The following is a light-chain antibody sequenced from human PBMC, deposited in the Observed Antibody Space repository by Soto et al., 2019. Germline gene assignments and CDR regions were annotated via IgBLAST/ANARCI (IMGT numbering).Light chain of an antibody. CDR3: QQSYITPWT. CDR2: AAS. Sequence: DIQMTQSPSSLSASVGDRVSITCRASQVVSRDLNWYQQKPGKAPKLLIYAASSLQSGVPSRFSGSGSGTDFTLTISSLQREDFANYNCQQSYITPWTFGRGTKVEIK. CDR1: QVVSRD. V-gene: IGKV1-39*01. J-gene: IGKJ1*01.